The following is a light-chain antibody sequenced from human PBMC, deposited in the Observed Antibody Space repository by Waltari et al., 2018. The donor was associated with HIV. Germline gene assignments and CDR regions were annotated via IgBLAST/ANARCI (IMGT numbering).Light chain of an antibody. CDR2: AAS. J-gene: IGKJ4*01. CDR3: QQYDESWGLT. V-gene: IGKV3-20*01. Sequence: ELVLTQSPGTLSLSPGERATLSCRASQSVRSTYLAWYQQKPGQAPRLLIYAASSGATGIPDRFSGSGSGTDFTLTISRLEPEDIAVYYCQQYDESWGLTFGGGTKVEIK. CDR1: QSVRSTY.